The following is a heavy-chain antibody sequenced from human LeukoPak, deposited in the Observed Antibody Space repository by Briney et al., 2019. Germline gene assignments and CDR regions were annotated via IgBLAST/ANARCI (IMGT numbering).Heavy chain of an antibody. CDR3: ARVSSTSSSWYSYYYYYGMDV. CDR2: INTNTGNP. V-gene: IGHV7-4-1*01. Sequence: ASVKVSCKASGYTFTTYAIHWVRQAPGQGLEWMGWINTNTGNPTYAQGFTGRFVFSLDTSVSTAYLQICSLKAEDTAVYYCARVSSTSSSWYSYYYYYGMDVWGQGTTVTVSS. J-gene: IGHJ6*02. CDR1: GYTFTTYA. D-gene: IGHD6-13*01.